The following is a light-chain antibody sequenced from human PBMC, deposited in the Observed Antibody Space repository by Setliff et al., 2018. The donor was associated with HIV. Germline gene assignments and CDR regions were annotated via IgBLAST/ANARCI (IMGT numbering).Light chain of an antibody. V-gene: IGLV2-11*01. J-gene: IGLJ1*01. CDR1: SSDVGGYNY. CDR2: DVT. CDR3: CSYAGSYTSLYV. Sequence: QSVLTQPRSVSGSPGQSVTISCTGTSSDVGGYNYVSWYQHLPGKAPKLMIYDVTKRPSGVPDRFSGSKPGNTASLTISGLQSGDEADYYCCSYAGSYTSLYVFGTGTKVTVL.